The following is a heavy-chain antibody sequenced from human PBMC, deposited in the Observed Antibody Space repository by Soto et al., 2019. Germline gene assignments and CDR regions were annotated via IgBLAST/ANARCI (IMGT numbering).Heavy chain of an antibody. D-gene: IGHD2-15*01. J-gene: IGHJ4*02. CDR2: IYTGGTT. V-gene: IGHV3-66*01. CDR3: ARDSDHRYCSGGSCYSDY. Sequence: EVQLVESGGGLVQPGGSLRLSCAASGFTVSSNHMSWVRQAPGKGLECVSVIYTGGTTNYADSVKGRFTISRDNSKNTXXLQMNSLRAEDTAVYYCARDSDHRYCSGGSCYSDYWGQGILVTVSS. CDR1: GFTVSSNH.